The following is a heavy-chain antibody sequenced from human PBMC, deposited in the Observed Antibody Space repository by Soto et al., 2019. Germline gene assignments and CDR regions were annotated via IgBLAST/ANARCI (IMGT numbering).Heavy chain of an antibody. CDR3: AREVVARSGSVRSYGMDV. CDR2: IYYSGST. Sequence: PSETLSLTCTVSGGSISSGDYYWSWIRQPPGKGLEWIGYIYYSGSTYYNPSLKSRVTISADTSKNQFSLKLSSVTAADTAVYYCAREVVARSGSVRSYGMDVWGQGTTVTVSS. J-gene: IGHJ6*02. V-gene: IGHV4-30-4*01. CDR1: GGSISSGDYY. D-gene: IGHD3-3*01.